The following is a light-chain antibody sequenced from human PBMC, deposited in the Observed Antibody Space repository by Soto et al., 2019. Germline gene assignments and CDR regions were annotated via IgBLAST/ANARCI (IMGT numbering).Light chain of an antibody. CDR3: QKHNGAPYT. J-gene: IGKJ2*01. CDR1: QGISTS. Sequence: DIQMTQSPSSLSASVGDRVTITCRASQGISTSLAWYQQKPGKLPKLLIYAASTLQSGVPSRFSGSGSGTDFTLPISSLQPEDVATYYCQKHNGAPYTFGQGTKLEIK. V-gene: IGKV1-27*01. CDR2: AAS.